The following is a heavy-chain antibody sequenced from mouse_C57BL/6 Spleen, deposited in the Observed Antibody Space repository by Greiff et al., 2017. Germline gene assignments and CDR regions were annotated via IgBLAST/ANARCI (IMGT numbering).Heavy chain of an antibody. Sequence: VQLQQSGPGLVKPSQSLSLTCSVTGYSITSGYYWNWIRQFPGNKLEWMGYISYDGSNNYNPSLKNRISITRDTSKNQFFLKLNSVTTEDTATYYCASYYGKGAMDYWGQGTSVTVSS. CDR2: ISYDGSN. CDR1: GYSITSGYY. J-gene: IGHJ4*01. CDR3: ASYYGKGAMDY. V-gene: IGHV3-6*01. D-gene: IGHD2-1*01.